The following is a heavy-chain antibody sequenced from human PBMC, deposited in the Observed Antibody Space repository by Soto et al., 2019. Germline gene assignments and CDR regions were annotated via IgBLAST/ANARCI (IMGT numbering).Heavy chain of an antibody. V-gene: IGHV5-10-1*04. CDR3: AKMGRYYYDINWFDP. CDR2: IDPSDSYT. J-gene: IGHJ5*02. D-gene: IGHD3-22*01. CDR1: GYSFTSYW. Sequence: PGESLKISCKGSGYSFTSYWISWVRQMPGKGLEWMGRIDPSDSYTNYSPSFQGQVTISADKSISTTYLQWSSLKASDTAMYYCAKMGRYYYDINWFDPWGQGTLVTVSS.